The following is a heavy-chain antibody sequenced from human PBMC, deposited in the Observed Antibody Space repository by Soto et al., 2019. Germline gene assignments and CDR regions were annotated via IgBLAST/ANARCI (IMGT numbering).Heavy chain of an antibody. Sequence: GESLKISCKGSGYSFTSYWIGWVRQMPGKGLEWMGIIYPGDSDTRYSPSFQGQVTISADKSISTAYLQWSSLKASDTAMYYCARLDKVIVLVPAAMSYYGMDVWGQGTTVTVSS. CDR1: GYSFTSYW. D-gene: IGHD2-2*01. CDR3: ARLDKVIVLVPAAMSYYGMDV. V-gene: IGHV5-51*01. J-gene: IGHJ6*02. CDR2: IYPGDSDT.